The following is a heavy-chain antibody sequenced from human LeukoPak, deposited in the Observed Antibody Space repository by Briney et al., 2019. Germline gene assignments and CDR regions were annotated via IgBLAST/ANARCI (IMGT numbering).Heavy chain of an antibody. Sequence: SGGSLRLSCAASGFTFSSYGMHWVRQAPGKGLEWVAVIWYDGSNKYYADSVKGRFTISRDNSKNALYLQMNSLRAEDTAVYYCATRPGVTTFHWGQGTLVTVSS. J-gene: IGHJ4*02. CDR1: GFTFSSYG. V-gene: IGHV3-33*01. D-gene: IGHD4-17*01. CDR3: ATRPGVTTFH. CDR2: IWYDGSNK.